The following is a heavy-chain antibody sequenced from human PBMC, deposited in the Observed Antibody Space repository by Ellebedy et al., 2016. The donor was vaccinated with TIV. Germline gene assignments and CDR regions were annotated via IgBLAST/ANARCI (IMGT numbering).Heavy chain of an antibody. V-gene: IGHV4-4*07. CDR2: IYTNRIT. D-gene: IGHD4-17*01. Sequence: SETLSLXXAVSGGSFSANSWTWIRQPAGKGLEWIGRIYTNRITNYNPSLKSRVTMSVDTSKSQFSLELSSVTAADTAVYYCSGRAKTTTVPDYWGQGTLVTVSS. CDR1: GGSFSANS. J-gene: IGHJ4*02. CDR3: SGRAKTTTVPDY.